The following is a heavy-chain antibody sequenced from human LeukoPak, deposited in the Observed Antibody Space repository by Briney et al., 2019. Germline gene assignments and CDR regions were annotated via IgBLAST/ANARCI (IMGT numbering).Heavy chain of an antibody. J-gene: IGHJ4*02. Sequence: GGSLRLSCAASGFTFSDSYMSWIRQAPGIGLEWVSYISNSGSTIYYADSVRGRFTISRDNAKNSLYLQMNTLRVEDTAVYYCARGSGWYFYWGQGTLVTVSS. V-gene: IGHV3-11*01. CDR1: GFTFSDSY. CDR2: ISNSGSTI. CDR3: ARGSGWYFY. D-gene: IGHD6-19*01.